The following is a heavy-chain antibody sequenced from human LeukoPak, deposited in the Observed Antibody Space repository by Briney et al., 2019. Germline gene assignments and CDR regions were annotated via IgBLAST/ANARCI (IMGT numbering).Heavy chain of an antibody. J-gene: IGHJ5*02. CDR2: IIPILGIA. CDR3: ARVGDYIGPLVDP. D-gene: IGHD4-4*01. V-gene: IGHV1-69*04. Sequence: SVKVSCRASGGTFSSYAISWVRQAPGQGLEWMGRIIPILGIANYAQKFQGRVTITAGKSTSTAYMELSSLRSEDTAVYYCARVGDYIGPLVDPWGQGTLVTVSS. CDR1: GGTFSSYA.